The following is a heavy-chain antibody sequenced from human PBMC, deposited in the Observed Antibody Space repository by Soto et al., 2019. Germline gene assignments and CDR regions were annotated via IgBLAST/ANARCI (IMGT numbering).Heavy chain of an antibody. J-gene: IGHJ5*02. CDR3: ARLQGHYDFWRAPGFDP. Sequence: GASVKVSCKASGYTFTSYYMHWVRQAPGQGLEWMGGIIPIFGTANYAQKFQGRVTITADESTSTAYMELSSLRSEDTAVYYCARLQGHYDFWRAPGFDPWGQGTLVTVSS. V-gene: IGHV1-69*13. CDR1: GYTFTSYY. D-gene: IGHD3-3*01. CDR2: IIPIFGTA.